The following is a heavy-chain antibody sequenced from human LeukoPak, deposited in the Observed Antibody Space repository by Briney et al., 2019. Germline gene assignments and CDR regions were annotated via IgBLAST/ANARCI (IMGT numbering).Heavy chain of an antibody. Sequence: GGSLRLSCAASGFALSTSGMHWVRQAPAKGPEWVALISHDGRNQSSADSVKGRVTISRDNSKNTLYLQMNSLTVEDTAVYYCAKDLGGGSGSYYLDFWGQGTLVTVSS. D-gene: IGHD3-10*01. CDR3: AKDLGGGSGSYYLDF. CDR1: GFALSTSG. V-gene: IGHV3-30*18. CDR2: ISHDGRNQ. J-gene: IGHJ4*02.